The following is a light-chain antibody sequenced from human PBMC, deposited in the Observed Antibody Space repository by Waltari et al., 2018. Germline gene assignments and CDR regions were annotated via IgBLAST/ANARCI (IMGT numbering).Light chain of an antibody. V-gene: IGKV4-1*01. CDR3: QQYYDIPVT. CDR1: KSLLYNTDNTNY. J-gene: IGKJ2*01. Sequence: ESVMTQSRDYLHESRGERATLDCKSSKSLLYNTDNTNYLAWYQQKPGQSPKLLIYWASTRESGVPDRFSGSGSGTDFTLTISGLQADDAAIYFCQQYYDIPVTFGQGTRLEIK. CDR2: WAS.